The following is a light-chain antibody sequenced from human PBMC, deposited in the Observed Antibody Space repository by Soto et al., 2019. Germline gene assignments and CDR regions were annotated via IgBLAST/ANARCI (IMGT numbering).Light chain of an antibody. CDR1: SSDIGAYNY. V-gene: IGLV2-14*03. CDR2: DVS. Sequence: QSALTQPASVSGSPGQSITISCTGTSSDIGAYNYVSWYQQHPDKAPKLLIYDVSHRPSGVSYRFSGSKSGNTASLTISGLQAEDEADYYCTSYISSITLVFGGGTKLTVL. CDR3: TSYISSITLV. J-gene: IGLJ3*02.